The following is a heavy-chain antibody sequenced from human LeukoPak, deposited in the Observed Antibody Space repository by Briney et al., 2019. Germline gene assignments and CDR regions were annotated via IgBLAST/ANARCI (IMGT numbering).Heavy chain of an antibody. CDR1: GGSISSSNW. V-gene: IGHV4-4*02. D-gene: IGHD3-10*01. CDR3: ARDARCGSGSYYVY. Sequence: SGTLSLTCAVSGGSISSSNWWSWVRQPPGKGLEWIGEIYHSGSTNYNPSLKSRVTISVDKSKNQFSLKLSSVTAADTAGYYFARDARCGSGSYYVYWGQGTLVTVSS. CDR2: IYHSGST. J-gene: IGHJ4*02.